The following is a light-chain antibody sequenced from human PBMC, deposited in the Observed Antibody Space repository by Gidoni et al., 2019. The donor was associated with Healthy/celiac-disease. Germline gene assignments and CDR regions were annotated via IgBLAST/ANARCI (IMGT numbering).Light chain of an antibody. Sequence: DIVLTQYPATLSLSPGERATLSCRASQSVSSYLAWYQQKPGKAPRLLIYDASNRATGIPARFSGSGSGTDFTLTISSLEPEDFAVYYCQQRSNWPSTCXGXTKVEIK. CDR1: QSVSSY. CDR2: DAS. V-gene: IGKV3-11*01. CDR3: QQRSNWPST. J-gene: IGKJ4*01.